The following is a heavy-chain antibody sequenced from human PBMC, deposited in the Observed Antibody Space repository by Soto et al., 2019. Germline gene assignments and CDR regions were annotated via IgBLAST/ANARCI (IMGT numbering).Heavy chain of an antibody. J-gene: IGHJ6*04. CDR3: ARDDVPCDGGRCYGAPLDV. V-gene: IGHV3-66*01. Sequence: GGSLRLSCAASGFTVSSKYMSWVRQAPGKGLEWVSLIQSGGPTYYADSVKGRFTISRDTSENTLHLQMDSLRAEDTAVYYCARDDVPCDGGRCYGAPLDVRGKGTTVPVSP. CDR2: IQSGGPT. D-gene: IGHD2-15*01. CDR1: GFTVSSKY.